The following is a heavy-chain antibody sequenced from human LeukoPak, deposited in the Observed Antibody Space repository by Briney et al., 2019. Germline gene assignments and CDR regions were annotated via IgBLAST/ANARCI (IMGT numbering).Heavy chain of an antibody. J-gene: IGHJ6*03. D-gene: IGHD6-13*01. V-gene: IGHV1-18*01. CDR1: GYTFTSYG. Sequence: ASVKVSCKASGYTFTSYGISWVRQAPGQGLEWMGWISAYNGNTNYAQKLQGRVTMTTDTSTSTAYMELRSLRSDDTAVYYCARDTGGYSSSWYAGIYYCYYYMDVWGKGTTVTVSS. CDR3: ARDTGGYSSSWYAGIYYCYYYMDV. CDR2: ISAYNGNT.